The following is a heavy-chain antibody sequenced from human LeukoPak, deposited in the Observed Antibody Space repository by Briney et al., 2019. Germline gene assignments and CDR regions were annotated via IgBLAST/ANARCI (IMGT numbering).Heavy chain of an antibody. CDR2: VSQWNT. J-gene: IGHJ4*02. CDR1: GYSISSGYY. Sequence: SETLSLTCTVSGYSISSGYYWGWIRQPPGKGLEWIGRVSQWNTNYNPSLMGRVSMSAQPSKNQFSLKLNSATAADTAVYYCARQGSDNYFDSWGLGILVTVSS. CDR3: ARQGSDNYFDS. D-gene: IGHD2-21*01. V-gene: IGHV4-38-2*02.